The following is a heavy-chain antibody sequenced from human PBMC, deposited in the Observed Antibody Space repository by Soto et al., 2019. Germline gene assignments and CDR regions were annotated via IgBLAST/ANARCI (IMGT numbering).Heavy chain of an antibody. CDR3: ARSGDIAARYYYYYYMDV. J-gene: IGHJ6*03. D-gene: IGHD6-6*01. V-gene: IGHV1-3*01. CDR1: GYTFTSYA. CDR2: INAGNGNT. Sequence: ASVKVSCKASGYTFTSYAMHWVRQAPGQRLEWMGWINAGNGNTKYSQKFQGRVTITRDTSASTAYMELSSLRSEDTAVYYCARSGDIAARYYYYYYMDVWGKGTTVTVSS.